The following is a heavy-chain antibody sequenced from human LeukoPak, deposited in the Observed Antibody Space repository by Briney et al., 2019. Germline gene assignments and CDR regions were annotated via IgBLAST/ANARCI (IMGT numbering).Heavy chain of an antibody. Sequence: PGGSLRLSCAASGFTFSSYWMHWVRQAPGKGLVWVSRINSDGSSTSYADSVKGRFTISRDNAKNTLYLQMNSLRAEDTAVYYCARSDQANWGSGTDYTDVWGKGTTVTVSS. CDR1: GFTFSSYW. D-gene: IGHD7-27*01. CDR3: ARSDQANWGSGTDYTDV. CDR2: INSDGSST. V-gene: IGHV3-74*01. J-gene: IGHJ6*03.